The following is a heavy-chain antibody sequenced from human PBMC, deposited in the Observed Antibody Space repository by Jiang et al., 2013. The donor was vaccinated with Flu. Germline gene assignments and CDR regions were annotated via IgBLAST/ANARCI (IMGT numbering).Heavy chain of an antibody. V-gene: IGHV4-59*08. Sequence: GSGLVKPSETLSLTCTVSGGSISSYFWSWIRQPPGKGLEWIGYISNFGSTNYSPSLKSRVTISIDTSKNQFSLKLNSMTAADTAVFYCARHSTSVSPFEYWGQGALVTVSS. CDR1: GGSISSYF. CDR3: ARHSTSVSPFEY. D-gene: IGHD4-11*01. J-gene: IGHJ4*02. CDR2: ISNFGST.